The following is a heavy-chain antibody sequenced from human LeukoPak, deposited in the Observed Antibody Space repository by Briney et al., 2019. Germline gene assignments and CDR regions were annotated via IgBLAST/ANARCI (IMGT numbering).Heavy chain of an antibody. CDR2: ISAYNGNT. CDR1: GYTFTSYG. J-gene: IGHJ3*02. D-gene: IGHD4-17*01. Sequence: GASVKVSRKASGYTFTSYGISWVRQAPGQGLEWMGWISAYNGNTNYAQKLQGRVTTTTDTSTSTAYMELRSLRSDDTAVYYCARGFYGDYGGAAFDIWGQGTMVTVSS. V-gene: IGHV1-18*01. CDR3: ARGFYGDYGGAAFDI.